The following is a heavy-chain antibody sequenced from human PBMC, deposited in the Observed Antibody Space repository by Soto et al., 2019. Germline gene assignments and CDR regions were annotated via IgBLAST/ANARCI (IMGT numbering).Heavy chain of an antibody. V-gene: IGHV3-23*01. CDR3: AKGGPNYYGSGSYYTPFDY. J-gene: IGHJ4*02. CDR2: SSGSGGST. D-gene: IGHD3-10*01. Sequence: EVQLLESGGGLVQPGGSLRLSCAASGFTFSSYAMSWVRQAPGKGLEWVSASSGSGGSTYYADSVKGRFTISRDNSKNTLYLQMNSLRAEDTAVYYCAKGGPNYYGSGSYYTPFDYWGQGTLVTVSS. CDR1: GFTFSSYA.